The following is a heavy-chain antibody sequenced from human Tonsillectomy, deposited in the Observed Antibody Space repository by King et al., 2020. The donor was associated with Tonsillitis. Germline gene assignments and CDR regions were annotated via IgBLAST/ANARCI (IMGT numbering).Heavy chain of an antibody. V-gene: IGHV1-8*01. CDR3: ARGVVASPDRWFDF. J-gene: IGHJ4*02. Sequence: QLVQSGAEVKKPGASVKVSCKASEYTFTSFDINWVRQAPGQGPEWMGWMNPNSGNTGYPQKIQGRGTMTRDTSIRTVYMELTSLRSEDTAIYYCARGVVASPDRWFDFWGQGTLITVTS. CDR1: EYTFTSFD. CDR2: MNPNSGNT. D-gene: IGHD6-6*01.